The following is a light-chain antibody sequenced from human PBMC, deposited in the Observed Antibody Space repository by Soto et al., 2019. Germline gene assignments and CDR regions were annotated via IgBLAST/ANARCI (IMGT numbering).Light chain of an antibody. J-gene: IGKJ1*01. CDR1: QSIRSY. CDR3: QHYNSYSGT. V-gene: IGKV1-5*01. Sequence: DIQMTQSPSSLSASVGDRVTITCRASQSIRSYLNWYQQKPGKAPKLLIYAASSLESGVPSRFTGSGSGTEFTLTISSLQPDDFATYYCQHYNSYSGTFGPGTKVDI. CDR2: AAS.